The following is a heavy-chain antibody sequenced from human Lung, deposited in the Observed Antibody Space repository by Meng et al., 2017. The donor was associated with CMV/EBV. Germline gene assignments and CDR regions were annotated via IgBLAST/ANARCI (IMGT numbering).Heavy chain of an antibody. V-gene: IGHV3-21*01. J-gene: IGHJ4*02. Sequence: GGSLRLXCATSGFTFSSYSMNWVRQAPGKGLEWVSFISSTSRYIFYADSVKGRFTISRDNAKNSVYIQMNSLRVEDTAVYYCAGAFRGGYYTNDYWGKGTXVTVSS. CDR3: AGAFRGGYYTNDY. CDR1: GFTFSSYS. CDR2: ISSTSRYI. D-gene: IGHD3-3*01.